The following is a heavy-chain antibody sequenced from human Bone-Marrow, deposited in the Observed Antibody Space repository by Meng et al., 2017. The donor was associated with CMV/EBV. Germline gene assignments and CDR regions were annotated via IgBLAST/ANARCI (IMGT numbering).Heavy chain of an antibody. V-gene: IGHV1-2*02. CDR3: ARVGITMIAGDY. CDR1: GYTFTGYY. Sequence: VWRVTAGTEVKKPGASVKFSCKASGYTFTGYYMHWVRQAPGQGLEWMGWINPNSGGTNYAQKFRGRVTMTRDTSISTAYMELSRLRSDDTAVYYCARVGITMIAGDYWGQGTLVTVSS. D-gene: IGHD3-22*01. CDR2: INPNSGGT. J-gene: IGHJ4*02.